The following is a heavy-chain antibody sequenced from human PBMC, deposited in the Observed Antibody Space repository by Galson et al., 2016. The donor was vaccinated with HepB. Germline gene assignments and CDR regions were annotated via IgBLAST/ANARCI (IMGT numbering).Heavy chain of an antibody. D-gene: IGHD1-7*01. CDR1: GFTFSSYA. Sequence: SLRLSCAASGFTFSSYAMHWVRQAPGKGLEWVAVISYDGNNKYFAGSVKGRFTISRDPSKITLYLQMSSLRVEDTAIYFCAKDYTGSTVGWSDGLDVWGQGTTVIVSS. V-gene: IGHV3-30*04. J-gene: IGHJ6*02. CDR3: AKDYTGSTVGWSDGLDV. CDR2: ISYDGNNK.